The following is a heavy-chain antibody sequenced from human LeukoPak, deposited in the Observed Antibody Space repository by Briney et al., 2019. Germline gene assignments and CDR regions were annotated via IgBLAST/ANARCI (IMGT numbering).Heavy chain of an antibody. CDR1: GFTFSSYA. V-gene: IGHV3-30-3*01. CDR2: ISYDGSNK. CDR3: AAGNSMIVVDFDY. Sequence: PGGSLRLSCAASGFTFSSYAMHWVRQAPGKGLEWVAVISYDGSNKYYADSVKGRFTISRDNSKNTLYLQMNSLRAEDTAVYYCAAGNSMIVVDFDYWGQGTLVTVSS. D-gene: IGHD3-22*01. J-gene: IGHJ4*02.